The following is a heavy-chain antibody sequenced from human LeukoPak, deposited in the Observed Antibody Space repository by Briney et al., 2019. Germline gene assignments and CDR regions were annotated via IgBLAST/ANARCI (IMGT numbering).Heavy chain of an antibody. J-gene: IGHJ4*02. V-gene: IGHV4-38-2*02. Sequence: SETLSLTCTVSGYSISSGYYWGWIRQPPGKGLEWIGSIYHSGSTYYNPSLKSRVTISVDTSKNQFSLKLSSVTAADTAVYYCAKPLSGSPYYFDFWGRGTLVTVSS. D-gene: IGHD1-26*01. CDR2: IYHSGST. CDR1: GYSISSGYY. CDR3: AKPLSGSPYYFDF.